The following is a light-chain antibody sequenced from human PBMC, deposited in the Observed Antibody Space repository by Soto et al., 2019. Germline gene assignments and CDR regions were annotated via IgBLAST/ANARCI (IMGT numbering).Light chain of an antibody. Sequence: QSVLTQPASVSGSPGQSITISCTGTSSDVGSYYYVSWYQQHPGTAPKLMIYEVSKRPSGVSNRFSGSKSGNTASLTISGLQAEDEADYYCSSYTSSSPCVFGTGTKVTV. CDR2: EVS. J-gene: IGLJ1*01. V-gene: IGLV2-14*01. CDR1: SSDVGSYYY. CDR3: SSYTSSSPCV.